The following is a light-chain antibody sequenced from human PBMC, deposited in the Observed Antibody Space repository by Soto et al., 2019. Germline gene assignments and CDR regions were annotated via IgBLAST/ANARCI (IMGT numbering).Light chain of an antibody. CDR2: GAS. CDR3: QQCNNWPWT. Sequence: EILMTQSPATLSVSPGESATLTCRASQSVGSYLAWYQQKPGQSPRLLISGASTRATGIPSKFSGSGSGTGFTLTITSLQSEDFAVYYCQQCNNWPWTFGQGTKVEIK. V-gene: IGKV3-15*01. J-gene: IGKJ1*01. CDR1: QSVGSY.